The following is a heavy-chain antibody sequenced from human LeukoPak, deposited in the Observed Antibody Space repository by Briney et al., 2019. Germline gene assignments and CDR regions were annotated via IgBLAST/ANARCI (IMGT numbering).Heavy chain of an antibody. CDR3: ARDGGYYSTDFDY. Sequence: GGSLRPSCAASGFTFSNYWMSWVRQAPGKGLEWVANIKRDGSDKYYVDSVKGRFTISRDNAKNSLYLQMKSLRAEDTAVYYCARDGGYYSTDFDYWGQGTLVTVSS. CDR1: GFTFSNYW. J-gene: IGHJ4*02. V-gene: IGHV3-7*01. D-gene: IGHD3-22*01. CDR2: IKRDGSDK.